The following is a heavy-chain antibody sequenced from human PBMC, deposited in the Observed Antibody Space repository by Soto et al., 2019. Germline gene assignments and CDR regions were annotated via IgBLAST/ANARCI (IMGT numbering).Heavy chain of an antibody. V-gene: IGHV3-66*01. D-gene: IGHD3-3*01. J-gene: IGHJ3*02. Sequence: PGGSLRLSCAASGFTVSSNYMSWVRQAPGKGLEWVSVIYSGGSTYYADSVKGRFTISRDNSKNTLYLQMNSLRAEDTAVYYCARDVPRYDFWSGYYIFHAFDIWGQGTMVTVSS. CDR2: IYSGGST. CDR1: GFTVSSNY. CDR3: ARDVPRYDFWSGYYIFHAFDI.